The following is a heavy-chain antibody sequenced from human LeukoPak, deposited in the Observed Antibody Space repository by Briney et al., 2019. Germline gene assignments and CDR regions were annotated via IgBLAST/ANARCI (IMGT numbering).Heavy chain of an antibody. V-gene: IGHV3-23*01. CDR2: ISGSGGST. Sequence: GGSLRLSCAASGFTFSSYAMSWVRQAPGKGLEWVSTISGSGGSTHYADSVKGRFTISRDNSKNTLHLQMNSLRAEDTAVYYCARDDGSYSRSPGFDYWGQGNLVTVSS. CDR1: GFTFSSYA. J-gene: IGHJ4*02. CDR3: ARDDGSYSRSPGFDY. D-gene: IGHD1-26*01.